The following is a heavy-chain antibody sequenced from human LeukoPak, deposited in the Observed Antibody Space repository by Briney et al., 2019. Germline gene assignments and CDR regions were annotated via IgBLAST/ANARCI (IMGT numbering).Heavy chain of an antibody. CDR3: AREGLNMVRGVIPKEAWGWFDP. D-gene: IGHD3-10*01. CDR1: GGSVSDYY. CDR2: IYYTET. Sequence: PSETLSLTCTVSGGSVSDYYWSWIRQSPGKGLEWIGYIYYTETSYNPSLKSRVTISADTSKNQFSLKLSSMTAADTAVYYCAREGLNMVRGVIPKEAWGWFDPWGQGTLVTVSS. V-gene: IGHV4-59*02. J-gene: IGHJ5*02.